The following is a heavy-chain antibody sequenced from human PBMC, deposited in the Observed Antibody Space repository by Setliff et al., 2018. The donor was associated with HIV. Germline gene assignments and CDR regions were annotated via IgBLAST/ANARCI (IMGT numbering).Heavy chain of an antibody. V-gene: IGHV3-74*03. CDR2: INSDGSRT. CDR3: ARGGRLQYFDWPSYAMDV. D-gene: IGHD3-9*01. J-gene: IGHJ6*02. Sequence: GGSLRLSCAASGFTFSSYWMHWVRQAPGKGLVWVSNINSDGSRTTYADSVKGRFTISRDNAENTLYLQMNSLRAEDTAVYYCARGGRLQYFDWPSYAMDVWGQGTTVTVSS. CDR1: GFTFSSYW.